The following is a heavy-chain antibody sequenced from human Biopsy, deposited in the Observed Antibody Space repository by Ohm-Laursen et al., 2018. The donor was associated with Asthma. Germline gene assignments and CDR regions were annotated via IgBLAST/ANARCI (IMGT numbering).Heavy chain of an antibody. CDR1: YGSITSGGYY. CDR2: IYYSGST. J-gene: IGHJ3*02. D-gene: IGHD4-23*01. V-gene: IGHV4-31*03. Sequence: TLSLTCSVSYGSITSGGYYWTWIRQHPGKGLEWIGFIYYSGSTYYNPSLKSRVSISIDTSKNQFSLKLSSVTAADTAVYYCARAYGGNFFSGAFDIWGQGTMVTVSS. CDR3: ARAYGGNFFSGAFDI.